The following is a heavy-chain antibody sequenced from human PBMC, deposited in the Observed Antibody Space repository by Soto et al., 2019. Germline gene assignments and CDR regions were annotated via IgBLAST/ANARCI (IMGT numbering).Heavy chain of an antibody. Sequence: QVQLQESGPGLVKPSETLSLTCTVSGGSISSYYWSWIRQPPGKGLEWIGYIYYSGSNNYNPSLKRRVTISVDTSKNQFSLKLSSVTAADTAVYYCARGDPLLWFGEKVYYGMDVWGQGTTVTVSS. CDR2: IYYSGSN. J-gene: IGHJ6*02. V-gene: IGHV4-59*01. CDR3: ARGDPLLWFGEKVYYGMDV. CDR1: GGSISSYY. D-gene: IGHD3-10*01.